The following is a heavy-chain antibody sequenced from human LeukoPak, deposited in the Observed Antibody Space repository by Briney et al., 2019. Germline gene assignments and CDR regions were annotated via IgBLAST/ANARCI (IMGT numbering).Heavy chain of an antibody. CDR2: IYYSGST. V-gene: IGHV4-39*07. CDR3: ARALPLPRAIDY. D-gene: IGHD3-16*02. J-gene: IGHJ4*02. CDR1: GGSISSSSYY. Sequence: SETLSLTCTVSGGSISSSSYYWGWIRQPPGKGLEWIGSIYYSGSTYYNPSLKSRVTISVDTSKNQFSLKLSSVTAADTAVYYCARALPLPRAIDYWGQGTLVTVSS.